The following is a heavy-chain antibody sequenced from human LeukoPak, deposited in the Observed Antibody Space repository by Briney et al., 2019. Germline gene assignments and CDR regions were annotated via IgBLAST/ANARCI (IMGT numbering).Heavy chain of an antibody. CDR3: ARGLDSKDAFDF. CDR2: ISGYNGNT. J-gene: IGHJ3*01. CDR1: GYTFTAYS. V-gene: IGHV1-18*04. D-gene: IGHD3-22*01. Sequence: ASVKVSCKASGYTFTAYSMHWVRQAPGQGLEWMGWISGYNGNTHYAQKFQGRVTMTTDTSTTSAYMEVRSLRSDDTAVYYCARGLDSKDAFDFWGQGTLITVSS.